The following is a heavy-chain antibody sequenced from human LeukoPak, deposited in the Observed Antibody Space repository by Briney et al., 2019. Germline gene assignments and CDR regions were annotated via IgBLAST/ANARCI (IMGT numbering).Heavy chain of an antibody. Sequence: PGRSLRLSCAASGFTFSSYGMHWVRQAPGKGLEWVAVISYDGSNKYYADSVKGRFTISRDNSKNTLYLQMNSLRAEDTAVYYCAIETTNYYYDSSGRIDYWGQGTLVTVSS. J-gene: IGHJ4*02. CDR3: AIETTNYYYDSSGRIDY. CDR2: ISYDGSNK. V-gene: IGHV3-30*03. CDR1: GFTFSSYG. D-gene: IGHD3-22*01.